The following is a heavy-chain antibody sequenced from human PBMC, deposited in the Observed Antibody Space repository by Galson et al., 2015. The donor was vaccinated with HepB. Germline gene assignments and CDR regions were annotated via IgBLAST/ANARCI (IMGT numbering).Heavy chain of an antibody. Sequence: SLRLSCAASGFTFSIHAMSWVRQAPGKGLEWVSSISGTSGKTYYADSVKGRFTISRDNFKNTLSLQMNSLRAEDTAIYYCAAKGYCGGRSCYWAFEYWGQGALVTVSS. CDR3: AAKGYCGGRSCYWAFEY. V-gene: IGHV3-23*01. D-gene: IGHD2-15*01. CDR2: ISGTSGKT. J-gene: IGHJ4*02. CDR1: GFTFSIHA.